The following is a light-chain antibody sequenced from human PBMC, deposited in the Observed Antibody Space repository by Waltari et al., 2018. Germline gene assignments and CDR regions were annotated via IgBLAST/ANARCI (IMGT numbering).Light chain of an antibody. CDR3: QQVNSFPRT. CDR1: QGIASR. Sequence: DIQMTQSPSSVSASVGDRVTITCRASQGIASRLAWYQKKPGKAPKLLIYDASSLHSGVPSRFSGSGSGTDFTLTIRSLQPEDFATYYCQQVNSFPRTFGQGTKVEVK. J-gene: IGKJ1*01. CDR2: DAS. V-gene: IGKV1-12*01.